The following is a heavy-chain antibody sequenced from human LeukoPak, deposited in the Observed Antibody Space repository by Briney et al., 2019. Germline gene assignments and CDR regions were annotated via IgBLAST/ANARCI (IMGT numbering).Heavy chain of an antibody. CDR3: AKWSGYGDY. CDR1: GFTFSNYG. J-gene: IGHJ4*02. V-gene: IGHV3-23*01. Sequence: GGFLRLSCAASGFTFSNYGMTWVRQAPGKGLEWVSGISGSGGSTYDADSVKGRFTISRDNSKNTVYLQMNSLRPEDTAVYYCAKWSGYGDYWGQGTLVTVSS. D-gene: IGHD5-12*01. CDR2: ISGSGGST.